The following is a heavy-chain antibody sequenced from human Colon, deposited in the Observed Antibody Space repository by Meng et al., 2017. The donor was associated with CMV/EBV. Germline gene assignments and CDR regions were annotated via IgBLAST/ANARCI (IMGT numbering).Heavy chain of an antibody. J-gene: IGHJ1*01. V-gene: IGHV4-59*01. CDR1: GGSISSYC. D-gene: IGHD6-13*01. CDR2: MCYSGDT. CDR3: ALRGSAAGTFQH. Sequence: RLREPAPGLVNPSETLPLTCTVSGGSISSYCWSWIRQPPGKGLEWIGYMCYSGDTNYNPSLRSRVTISGDTSKNQFSLKLNSVTAADTAVYYCALRGSAAGTFQHWGQGTLVTVSS.